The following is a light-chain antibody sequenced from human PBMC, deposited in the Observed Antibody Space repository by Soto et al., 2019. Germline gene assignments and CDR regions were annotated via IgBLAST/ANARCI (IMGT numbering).Light chain of an antibody. V-gene: IGKV3-15*01. Sequence: EIVMTQSPATLSVSPGERATLSCRASQSFDSNLAWYQQKPGQAPRLLIYGASTRATGVPARFSGSGSGTEFTLTISSLQSEDFAVYYCQQYNDLPSMYTFGQGTKREMK. J-gene: IGKJ2*01. CDR2: GAS. CDR1: QSFDSN. CDR3: QQYNDLPSMYT.